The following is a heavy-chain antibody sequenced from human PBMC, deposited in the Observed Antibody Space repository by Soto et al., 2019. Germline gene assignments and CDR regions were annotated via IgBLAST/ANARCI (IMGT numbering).Heavy chain of an antibody. CDR3: ARGGFYDSSGARNYYYYGMNV. D-gene: IGHD3-22*01. V-gene: IGHV1-18*01. Sequence: QVQLVQSGAEVKKPGASVKVSCKASGYTFTSYGINWVRQAPGQGLEWLGWISAYDGYTNYAQILQGRVSMITDTSTKTAYMELRSLRSDDTAMYYCARGGFYDSSGARNYYYYGMNVWGQGTTVTVSS. CDR2: ISAYDGYT. CDR1: GYTFTSYG. J-gene: IGHJ6*02.